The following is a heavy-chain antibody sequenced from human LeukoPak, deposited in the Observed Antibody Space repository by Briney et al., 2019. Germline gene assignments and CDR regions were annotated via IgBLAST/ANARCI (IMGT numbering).Heavy chain of an antibody. CDR2: ISWNSGSI. J-gene: IGHJ4*02. V-gene: IGHV3-9*01. CDR3: AKARRGGWYQSPFDY. CDR1: GFTFDDYA. D-gene: IGHD6-19*01. Sequence: PGGSLRLSCAASGFTFDDYAMHWVRQAPGKGLEWVSGISWNSGSIGYADSVKGRFTISRDNAKNSLYLQMNSLRAEDTALYYCAKARRGGWYQSPFDYWGQGTLVTVSS.